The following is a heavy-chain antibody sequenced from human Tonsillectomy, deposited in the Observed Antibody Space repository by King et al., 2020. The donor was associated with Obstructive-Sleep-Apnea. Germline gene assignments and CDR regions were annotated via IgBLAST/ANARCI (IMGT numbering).Heavy chain of an antibody. CDR1: GFTLSEYN. Sequence: VQLVESGGDLVHPGGSLRLSCAASGFTLSEYNMNWVRQAPGKGLEWSSYISSSSTTIYYEDSVNGRFTISRDNTENSLYLQMSSLRAEDTAVYYCARVERIQLWSTTTGGVDYWGQGTLVTVSS. V-gene: IGHV3-48*04. CDR3: ARVERIQLWSTTTGGVDY. J-gene: IGHJ4*02. D-gene: IGHD5-18*01. CDR2: ISSSSTTI.